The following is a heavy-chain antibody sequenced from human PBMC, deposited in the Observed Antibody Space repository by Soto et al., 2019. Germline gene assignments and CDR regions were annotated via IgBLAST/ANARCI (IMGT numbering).Heavy chain of an antibody. CDR3: ARGPYRNTYNWFDS. D-gene: IGHD5-12*01. J-gene: IGHJ5*02. V-gene: IGHV3-48*03. CDR1: GFILSDYE. CDR2: ISGSGLTI. Sequence: GGSLRLSCAASGFILSDYEINWVRQAPGKGLEWVSYISGSGLTIYYADSVKGRFTISRDNAKNSLYLQMNSLGVEDTAVYYCARGPYRNTYNWFDSWGQGTLVTSPQ.